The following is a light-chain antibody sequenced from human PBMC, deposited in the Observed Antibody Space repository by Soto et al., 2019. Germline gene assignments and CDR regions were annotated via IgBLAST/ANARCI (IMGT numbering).Light chain of an antibody. V-gene: IGKV3-20*01. CDR3: HQYGSLYT. CDR2: GAS. Sequence: EIVLTQSPGTLSLSPGERATLSCRASQSVSSSYLAWYQQKPGQAPRLLIYGASSRATGIPDRFSGSGSGTDFTLTIRSLEPEDFAVYYCHQYGSLYTFGQGTKLEIK. J-gene: IGKJ2*01. CDR1: QSVSSSY.